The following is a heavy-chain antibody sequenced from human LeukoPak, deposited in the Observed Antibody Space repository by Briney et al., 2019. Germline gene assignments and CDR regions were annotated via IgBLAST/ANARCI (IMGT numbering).Heavy chain of an antibody. J-gene: IGHJ4*02. CDR1: GYTFTSYY. CDR3: ARDMEHYYDSSGYYPRGPLDY. CDR2: INPSGGST. V-gene: IGHV1-46*01. D-gene: IGHD3-22*01. Sequence: ASVKVSCKASGYTFTSYYMHWVRQAPGQGLEWIGIINPSGGSTSHAQKFQGRVTMTRDKSTSTVYMDLSSLRSEDTAVYYCARDMEHYYDSSGYYPRGPLDYWGQATLVTVSS.